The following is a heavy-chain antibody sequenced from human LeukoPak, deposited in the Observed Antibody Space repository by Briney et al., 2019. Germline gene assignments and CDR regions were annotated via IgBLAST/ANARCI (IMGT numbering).Heavy chain of an antibody. D-gene: IGHD2-15*01. CDR2: IYYSGST. Sequence: SETLSLTCTVSGGSISSGGYYWSWIRQHPGKGLEWIGYIYYSGSTYYNPSLKSRVTISVDTSKNQFSLKLSSVTAADTAVYYCARGLDDCSGGSCYSFDYYMDVWGKGTTVTVSS. CDR1: GGSISSGGYY. V-gene: IGHV4-31*03. J-gene: IGHJ6*03. CDR3: ARGLDDCSGGSCYSFDYYMDV.